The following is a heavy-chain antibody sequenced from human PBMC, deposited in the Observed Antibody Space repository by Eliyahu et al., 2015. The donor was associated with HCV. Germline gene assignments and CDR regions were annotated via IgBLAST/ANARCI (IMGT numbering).Heavy chain of an antibody. D-gene: IGHD1-14*01. J-gene: IGHJ3*02. V-gene: IGHV3-48*01. CDR2: ISSSSSTI. CDR3: VRGVNHAFDI. CDR1: GFSFSSNX. Sequence: EVQLVESGGGLVQPGGSLRLSCAASGFSFSSNXMDWVRQAPGKGLEWISYISSSSSTIYYADSVKGRFTISRDNAKNSLYLQLNSLRAEDTAMYYCVRGVNHAFDIWGQGTMVTVSS.